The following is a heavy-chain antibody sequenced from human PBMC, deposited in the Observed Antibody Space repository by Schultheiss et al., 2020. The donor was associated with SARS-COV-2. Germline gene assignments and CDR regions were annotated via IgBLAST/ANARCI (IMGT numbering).Heavy chain of an antibody. J-gene: IGHJ6*03. CDR3: ASISGVAVADRPVRPVAYYYYMDV. CDR2: INHSGST. Sequence: SETLSLTCTVSGGSISSTSYYWGWIRQPPGKGLEWIGEINHSGSTNYNPSVKSRVTMSVDTSTNQFSLKLSSVTAADTAVYYCASISGVAVADRPVRPVAYYYYMDVWGKGTTVTVSS. D-gene: IGHD6-19*01. CDR1: GGSISSTSYY. V-gene: IGHV4-39*07.